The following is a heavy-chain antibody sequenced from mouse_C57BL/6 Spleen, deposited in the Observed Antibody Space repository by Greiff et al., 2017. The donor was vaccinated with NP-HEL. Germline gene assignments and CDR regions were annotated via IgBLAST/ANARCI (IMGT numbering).Heavy chain of an antibody. J-gene: IGHJ3*01. CDR3: ARTYYSNGFAY. CDR1: GYTFTSYW. V-gene: IGHV1-59*01. D-gene: IGHD2-5*01. CDR2: IDPSDSYT. Sequence: VQLQQPGAELVRPGTSVKLSCKASGYTFTSYWMHWVKQRPGQGLEWIGVIDPSDSYTNYNQKFKGKATLTVDTSSSTAYMQLSSLTSEDSAVYYCARTYYSNGFAYWGQGTLVTVSA.